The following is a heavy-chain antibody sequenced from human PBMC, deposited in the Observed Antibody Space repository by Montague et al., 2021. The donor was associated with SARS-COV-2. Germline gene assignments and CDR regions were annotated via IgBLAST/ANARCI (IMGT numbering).Heavy chain of an antibody. J-gene: IGHJ4*02. V-gene: IGHV4-59*08. CDR2: ISDSGST. CDR1: GGSISSFY. D-gene: IGHD2-15*01. CDR3: ARHDSATFTADY. Sequence: SETLSLTCTVSGGSISSFYWSWFRQPPGKGLEWIGYISDSGSTNYNPSLKSRATISVGTSKNQFSLKVNSVTAADTAVYYCARHDSATFTADYWGQGTLVTVSS.